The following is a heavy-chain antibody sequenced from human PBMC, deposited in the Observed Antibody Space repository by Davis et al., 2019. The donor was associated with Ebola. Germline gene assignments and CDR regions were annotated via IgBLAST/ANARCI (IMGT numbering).Heavy chain of an antibody. CDR1: GFTFSTYS. CDR2: ISSDSDYI. Sequence: PGESLKISCAASGFTFSTYSMSWVRQAPGKGLEWVSSISSDSDYIYYADSVKGRFTISRDNSKNTLYLQMNSLRAEDTAVYYCARVRTRIFGVVIPYGMDVWGKGTTVTVSS. CDR3: ARVRTRIFGVVIPYGMDV. J-gene: IGHJ6*04. D-gene: IGHD3-3*01. V-gene: IGHV3-21*01.